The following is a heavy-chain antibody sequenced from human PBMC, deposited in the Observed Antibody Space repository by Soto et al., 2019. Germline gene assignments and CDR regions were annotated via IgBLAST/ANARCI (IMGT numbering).Heavy chain of an antibody. CDR2: IKQDGSEK. CDR1: GFTFSSYW. D-gene: IGHD5-18*01. V-gene: IGHV3-7*04. CDR3: ARGGIQLWPYYYGMDV. Sequence: EVQLVESGGGLVQPGGSLRLSCAASGFTFSSYWMSWVRQAPGKGLEWVANIKQDGSEKYYVDSVKGRFTISSDNAKNSLYLQMNSLRAEDTAVYYCARGGIQLWPYYYGMDVWGQGTTVTVSS. J-gene: IGHJ6*02.